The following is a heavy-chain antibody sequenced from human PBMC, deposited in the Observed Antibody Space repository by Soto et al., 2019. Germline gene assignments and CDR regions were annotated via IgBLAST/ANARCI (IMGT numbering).Heavy chain of an antibody. Sequence: GGSLRLSCAASGFTFDDYAMHWVRQVPGKGLEWVSGISWNSGRIGYADSVKGRFIISRDSAKNSLYLQMNSLRAEDTALYYCAKAYVYSSSSWPDIWGQGTMVTVSS. CDR1: GFTFDDYA. J-gene: IGHJ3*02. CDR2: ISWNSGRI. V-gene: IGHV3-9*01. CDR3: AKAYVYSSSSWPDI. D-gene: IGHD6-6*01.